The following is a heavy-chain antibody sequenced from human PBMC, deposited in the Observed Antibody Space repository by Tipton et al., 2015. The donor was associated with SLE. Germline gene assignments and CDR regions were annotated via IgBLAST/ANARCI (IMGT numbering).Heavy chain of an antibody. CDR2: IYRGGTT. Sequence: SLRLSCAASGFSVSTNYMSWVRQAPGKGLEWVSVIYRGGTTYYGDSVEGRFTISRDNSKNTLYLQMNGLKTEDTAVYYCARDRYYYDSSGHYYSGSYYYGMDVWGQGTTVTVSS. CDR1: GFSVSTNY. J-gene: IGHJ6*02. CDR3: ARDRYYYDSSGHYYSGSYYYGMDV. D-gene: IGHD3-22*01. V-gene: IGHV3-53*05.